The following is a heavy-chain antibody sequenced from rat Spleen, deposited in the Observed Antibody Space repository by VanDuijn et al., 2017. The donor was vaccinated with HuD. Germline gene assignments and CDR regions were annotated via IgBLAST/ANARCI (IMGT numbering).Heavy chain of an antibody. V-gene: IGHV2-16*01. Sequence: QVQLKESGPGLVQPSQTLSLTCTVSGFSLTSYGVSWVRQPPGKGLEWIGAIWSGGSTDYNSALKSRLSISRDTSKSQVLLKMNRLETEDTAMYFCASGGYDGYPSWAYWGQGTLVTVSS. D-gene: IGHD1-12*03. CDR2: IWSGGST. CDR1: GFSLTSYG. CDR3: ASGGYDGYPSWAY. J-gene: IGHJ3*01.